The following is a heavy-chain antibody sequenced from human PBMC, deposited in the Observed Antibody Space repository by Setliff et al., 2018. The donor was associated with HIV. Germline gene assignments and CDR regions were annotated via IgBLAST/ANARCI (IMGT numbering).Heavy chain of an antibody. CDR2: IYTSGST. Sequence: SETLSLTCTVSGGSISSGSYYWSWIRQPAGKGLEWIGHIYTSGSTNYNPSLKSRVTISVDTSKNQFSLKLSSVTAADTAVYYCARGYSPYSSSWYYWGQGTLVTVSS. J-gene: IGHJ4*02. D-gene: IGHD6-13*01. CDR1: GGSISSGSYY. CDR3: ARGYSPYSSSWYY. V-gene: IGHV4-61*09.